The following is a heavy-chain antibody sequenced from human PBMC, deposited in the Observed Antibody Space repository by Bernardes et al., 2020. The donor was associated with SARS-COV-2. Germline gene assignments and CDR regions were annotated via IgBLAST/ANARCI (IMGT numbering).Heavy chain of an antibody. Sequence: GSLRLSCAASGFTFSSYAMSWVRQAPGKGLEWVSAISGSGGSTYYADSVKGRFTISRDNSKNTLYLQMNSLRAEDTAVYYCAKGRPRDWSGYYEFDYWGQGTLVTVSS. CDR3: AKGRPRDWSGYYEFDY. D-gene: IGHD3-3*01. CDR1: GFTFSSYA. V-gene: IGHV3-23*01. J-gene: IGHJ4*02. CDR2: ISGSGGST.